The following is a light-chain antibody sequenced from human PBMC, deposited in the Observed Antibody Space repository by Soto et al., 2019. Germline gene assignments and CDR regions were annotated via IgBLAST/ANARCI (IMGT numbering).Light chain of an antibody. Sequence: QSALTQPASVSGSPGQSITISCTGTGRDIGAYNYVSWYQHHPGKAPQLMIYEATDRPSGVSNRFSGSKSGNTASLTISGLQAKDEADYYCSSYTTSATWVFGGGTKLTVL. CDR1: GRDIGAYNY. CDR3: SSYTTSATWV. V-gene: IGLV2-14*01. J-gene: IGLJ3*02. CDR2: EAT.